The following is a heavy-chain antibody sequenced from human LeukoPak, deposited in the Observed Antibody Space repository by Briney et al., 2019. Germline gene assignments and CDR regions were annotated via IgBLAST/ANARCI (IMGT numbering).Heavy chain of an antibody. CDR3: ARVVYSSGPDHINVYYFDY. CDR1: GYSISSGYY. CDR2: IYHSGST. J-gene: IGHJ4*02. Sequence: SETLSLTCTVSGYSISSGYYWGWIRQPPGKGLEWIGSIYHSGSTYYNPSLKSRVTISVDTSKNQFSLKLSSVTAADTAVYYCARVVYSSGPDHINVYYFDYWGQGTLVTVSS. V-gene: IGHV4-38-2*02. D-gene: IGHD6-25*01.